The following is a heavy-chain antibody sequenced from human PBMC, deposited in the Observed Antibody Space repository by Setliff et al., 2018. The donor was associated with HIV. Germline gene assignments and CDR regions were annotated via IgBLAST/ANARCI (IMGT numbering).Heavy chain of an antibody. V-gene: IGHV4-34*01. J-gene: IGHJ3*02. Sequence: PSETLSLTCTVSGSSISSNYYWSWIRQPPGKGLEWIGEINHSGSTNYNPSLKSRVTISVDTSKNQFSLKLSSVTAADTAVYYCATRRFVTGLMTSSGAFEMWGQGTMVTVSS. CDR1: GSSISSNYY. D-gene: IGHD2-8*01. CDR3: ATRRFVTGLMTSSGAFEM. CDR2: INHSGST.